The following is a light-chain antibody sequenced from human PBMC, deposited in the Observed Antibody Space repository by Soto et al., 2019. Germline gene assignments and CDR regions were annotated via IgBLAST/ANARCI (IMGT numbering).Light chain of an antibody. CDR3: NSCTDTTSLI. J-gene: IGLJ2*01. CDR1: SSDAGDYKY. V-gene: IGLV2-14*01. Sequence: QSALTQPASVSGSPGQSITISCTGTSSDAGDYKYVSWYQQHPGKAPKLIIYEVSNRPSGISNRFSGSKSGNTASLTISGLQAEDEADYYCNSCTDTTSLIFGGGTKLTVL. CDR2: EVS.